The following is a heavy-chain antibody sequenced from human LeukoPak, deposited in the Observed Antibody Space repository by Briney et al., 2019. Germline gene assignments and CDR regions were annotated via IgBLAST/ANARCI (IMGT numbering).Heavy chain of an antibody. D-gene: IGHD6-19*01. CDR3: ARQDGGGWYGSFDY. Sequence: PSETLSLTCTVSGGSISSGSYYWGWIRQPPGKGLEWIGSIHFSGANYYNPSLKSRVTISVDTSKNQFSLTLSSPTAADTAVYYCARQDGGGWYGSFDYWGQGILVTVSS. CDR2: IHFSGAN. CDR1: GGSISSGSYY. V-gene: IGHV4-39*01. J-gene: IGHJ4*02.